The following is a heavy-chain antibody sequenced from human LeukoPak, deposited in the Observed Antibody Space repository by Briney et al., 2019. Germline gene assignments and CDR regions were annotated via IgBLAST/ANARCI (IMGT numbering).Heavy chain of an antibody. CDR2: ISGSGDST. Sequence: PGGSLRLSCAASGLAFSYYWMSWVRQAPGKGLEGVSAISGSGDSTYYADSVKGRFTISRDNSKNTLYLQMNSLRAEDTAIYYCAKPVCCTSSSRRVPGVYCFDYWGQGTLVTVSS. CDR3: AKPVCCTSSSRRVPGVYCFDY. CDR1: GLAFSYYW. D-gene: IGHD2-2*01. J-gene: IGHJ4*02. V-gene: IGHV3-23*01.